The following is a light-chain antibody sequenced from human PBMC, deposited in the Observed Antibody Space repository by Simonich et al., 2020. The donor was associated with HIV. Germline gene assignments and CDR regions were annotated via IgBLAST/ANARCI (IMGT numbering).Light chain of an antibody. CDR2: GAS. Sequence: EIVMTQSPATLSVSPGERATLSCRASQSVRSNLAWYQQKPGQAPRLLIYGASTRATGIPARFSGSGSGTEFTLTISSMQSEDFAVYYCQQRSNWPLTFGGGTKVEIK. CDR3: QQRSNWPLT. J-gene: IGKJ4*01. CDR1: QSVRSN. V-gene: IGKV3-15*01.